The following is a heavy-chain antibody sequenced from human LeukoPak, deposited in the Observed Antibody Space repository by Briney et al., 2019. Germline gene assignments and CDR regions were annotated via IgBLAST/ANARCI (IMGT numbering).Heavy chain of an antibody. Sequence: ASVKVSCKVSGYPFSVYYLHWLRQAPRQGFEWMGWINPNNGDTRYAERFQGRVTITRDTSLTTVYMDLSSLISDDTAVCYCARGPRHGGFDYWGQGSLVTVSS. CDR1: GYPFSVYY. D-gene: IGHD4-23*01. CDR2: INPNNGDT. V-gene: IGHV1-2*02. CDR3: ARGPRHGGFDY. J-gene: IGHJ4*02.